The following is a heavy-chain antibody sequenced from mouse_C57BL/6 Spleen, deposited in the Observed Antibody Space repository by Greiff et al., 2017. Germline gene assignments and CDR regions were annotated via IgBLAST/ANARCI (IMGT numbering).Heavy chain of an antibody. CDR1: GYSITSGYY. J-gene: IGHJ1*03. V-gene: IGHV3-6*01. Sequence: EVQLQESGPGLVKPSQSLSLTCSVTGYSITSGYYWNWIRQFPGNKLEWMGYISYDGSNNYNPSLKNRISITRDTSKNQFFLKLNSVTTEDTATYYCASFYYDYDRYFDVWGTGTTVTVSS. CDR3: ASFYYDYDRYFDV. D-gene: IGHD2-4*01. CDR2: ISYDGSN.